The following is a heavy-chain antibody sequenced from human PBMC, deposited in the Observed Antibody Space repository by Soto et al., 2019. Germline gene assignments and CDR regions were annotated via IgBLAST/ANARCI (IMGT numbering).Heavy chain of an antibody. J-gene: IGHJ4*02. D-gene: IGHD3-9*01. Sequence: PGGSLRLSCSACGFTFSSYAMHWVRQAPGKGLEYVSAISSNGGSTYYADSVKGRFTISRDNSKNTLYLQMSSLRAEDTAVYYCVKDRPLTPLRYFDWLLSGDFDYWGQGTLVTVSS. CDR2: ISSNGGST. CDR3: VKDRPLTPLRYFDWLLSGDFDY. CDR1: GFTFSSYA. V-gene: IGHV3-64D*06.